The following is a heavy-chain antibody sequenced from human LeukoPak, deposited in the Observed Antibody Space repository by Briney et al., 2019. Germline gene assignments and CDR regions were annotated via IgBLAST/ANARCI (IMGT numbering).Heavy chain of an antibody. D-gene: IGHD5-24*01. CDR3: ARVRRDGSVYFDY. J-gene: IGHJ4*02. V-gene: IGHV3-48*03. CDR2: ISSSGSTI. CDR1: GFTFSSYE. Sequence: PGGSLRLSCAVSGFTFSSYEMNWVRQAPGKGLEWVPYISSSGSTIYYADSVKGRFTISRDNAKNSLYLQMNSLRAEDTAVYYCARVRRDGSVYFDYWGQGTLVTVSS.